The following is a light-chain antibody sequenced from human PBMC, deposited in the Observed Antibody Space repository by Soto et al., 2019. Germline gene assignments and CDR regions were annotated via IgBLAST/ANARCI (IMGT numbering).Light chain of an antibody. V-gene: IGKV3-20*01. Sequence: EIVLTQSPGTLSLSPGERDTLSCRDSQSVNSNYLAWYQQKPGQAPRPLIYGASSRATGIPDRFSGSGAGTDFTLTISRLEPEDFAVYYCQQYGSSPWTFGQGTK. J-gene: IGKJ1*01. CDR3: QQYGSSPWT. CDR1: QSVNSNY. CDR2: GAS.